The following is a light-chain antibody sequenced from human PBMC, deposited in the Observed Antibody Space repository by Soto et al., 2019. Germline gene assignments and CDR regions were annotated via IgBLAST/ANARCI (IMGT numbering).Light chain of an antibody. CDR2: AAS. CDR3: PQSYSTPLT. J-gene: IGKJ4*01. CDR1: QSISSY. Sequence: DIQMTQSPSSLSASVGDRVTITCRASQSISSYLNWYQQKPGKAPKLLIYAASSLQSGVPSRFSGSGSGTDFTLTISSLQPEDFATYYCPQSYSTPLTFGGAPKVEIK. V-gene: IGKV1-39*01.